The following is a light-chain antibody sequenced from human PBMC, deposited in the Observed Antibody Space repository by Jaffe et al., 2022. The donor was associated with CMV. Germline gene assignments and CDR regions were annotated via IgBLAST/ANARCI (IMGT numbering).Light chain of an antibody. Sequence: DIVMTQSPDSLAVSLGERATINCKSSQTVLYSSNNKNCLAWYQQRPGQPPKLLIYWASTRESGVPDRFSGSGSGTDFTLTISSLQAEDVAVYYCQQYYNIPYSFGQGTKLEIK. J-gene: IGKJ2*01. CDR3: QQYYNIPYS. CDR1: QTVLYSSNNKNC. CDR2: WAS. V-gene: IGKV4-1*01.